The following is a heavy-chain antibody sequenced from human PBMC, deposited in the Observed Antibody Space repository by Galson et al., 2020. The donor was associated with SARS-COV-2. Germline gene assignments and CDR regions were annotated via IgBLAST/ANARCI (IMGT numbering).Heavy chain of an antibody. D-gene: IGHD6-13*01. J-gene: IGHJ2*01. CDR2: IYYSGST. CDR1: GGSISSSSYY. CDR3: AKRINRVWYFDL. Sequence: SETLSLTCTVSGGSISSSSYYWGWIRQPPGKGLEWIGSIYYSGSTSYNPSLKSRVTISVDTSKNQFSLKLSSVTAADTAVYYCAKRINRVWYFDLWGRGTLVSVSS. V-gene: IGHV4-39*01.